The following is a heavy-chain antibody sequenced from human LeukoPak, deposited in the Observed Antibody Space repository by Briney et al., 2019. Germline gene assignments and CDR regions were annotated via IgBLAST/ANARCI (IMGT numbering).Heavy chain of an antibody. CDR2: ISGSGSST. Sequence: GGSLRLSCAAPGFHFSSYAMHWVRQAPGKGLEWVSVISGSGSSTYYADSVKGRFTISRDNSKNTLYLQMNSLRAEDAALYYCAKAHSSGWYVIFDYWGQGTVVTVSA. CDR3: AKAHSSGWYVIFDY. J-gene: IGHJ4*02. V-gene: IGHV3-23*01. D-gene: IGHD6-19*01. CDR1: GFHFSSYA.